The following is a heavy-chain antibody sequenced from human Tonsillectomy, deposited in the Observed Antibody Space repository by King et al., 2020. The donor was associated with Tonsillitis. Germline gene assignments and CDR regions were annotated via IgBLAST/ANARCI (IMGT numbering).Heavy chain of an antibody. CDR1: GASISSDSFY. V-gene: IGHV4-61*02. CDR2: IYSTGYT. Sequence: VQLQESGPGLVKPSQTLSLTCTVSGASISSDSFYWSWIRQPAGKGPEWIGRIYSTGYTKYNPSLNSRVTISADMSKNQFSLNLTSVTAADTAVYYCARGSFGSGWTHNGFDIWGQGTMVTVSS. D-gene: IGHD6-19*01. J-gene: IGHJ3*02. CDR3: ARGSFGSGWTHNGFDI.